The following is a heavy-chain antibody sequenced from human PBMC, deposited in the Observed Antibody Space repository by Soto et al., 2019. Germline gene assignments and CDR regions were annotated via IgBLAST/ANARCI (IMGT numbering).Heavy chain of an antibody. CDR3: ARVGTILAQYYFDY. V-gene: IGHV1-3*01. CDR1: GYTFTSYA. Sequence: ASVKVSCKASGYTFTSYAMHWVRQAPGQRLEWMGWINAGNGNTKYSQKFQGRVTITRDTSASTAYMELSSLRAEDTAVYYCARVGTILAQYYFDYWGQGTLVTVSS. CDR2: INAGNGNT. J-gene: IGHJ4*02. D-gene: IGHD1-1*01.